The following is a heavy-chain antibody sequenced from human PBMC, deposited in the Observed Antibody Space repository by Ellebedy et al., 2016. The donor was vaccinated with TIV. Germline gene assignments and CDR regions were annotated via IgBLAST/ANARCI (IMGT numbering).Heavy chain of an antibody. D-gene: IGHD4-17*01. CDR3: ARSKQLNDYGDYEDDVFDI. J-gene: IGHJ3*02. Sequence: SETLSLTCVVSGGPFNGYYWSWIRKSPGKGLEWIGEINHNGNTYYNPSLKSRVTMSVDISKKQFSLILASVTAADTAVYYCARSKQLNDYGDYEDDVFDIWGQGTMVTVSS. CDR1: GGPFNGYY. V-gene: IGHV4-34*01. CDR2: INHNGNT.